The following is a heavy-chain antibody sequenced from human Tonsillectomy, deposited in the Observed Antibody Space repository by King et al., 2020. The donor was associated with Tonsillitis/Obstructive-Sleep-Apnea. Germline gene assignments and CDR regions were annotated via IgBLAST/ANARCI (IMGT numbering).Heavy chain of an antibody. CDR2: IIPIFGTR. Sequence: QLVQSGAEVKKPGSSVKVSCKASGGTFRDYGIRWVRQAPGQGLEWMGGIIPIFGTRNYAQKLQGRVTITADESTSTAYMERSSLISEDTAVYYCVRGRSVGGYCSRTSCKGYYMDVWGKGTTVTVSS. D-gene: IGHD2-2*01. CDR3: VRGRSVGGYCSRTSCKGYYMDV. CDR1: GGTFRDYG. V-gene: IGHV1-69*01. J-gene: IGHJ6*03.